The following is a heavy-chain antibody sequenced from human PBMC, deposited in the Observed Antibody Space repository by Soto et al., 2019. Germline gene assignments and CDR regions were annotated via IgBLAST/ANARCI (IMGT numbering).Heavy chain of an antibody. J-gene: IGHJ6*02. CDR2: TYYRSKWYN. Sequence: SQTLSLTCAISGDSVSSNSAAWNWIRQYPSRGLEWLGRTYYRSKWYNDYAVSVKSRITINPDTSKNQFSLQLNSVTPEDTAVYYCARDQVPHYYYYYGMDVWGQGTTVTVSS. CDR1: GDSVSSNSAA. CDR3: ARDQVPHYYYYYGMDV. V-gene: IGHV6-1*01.